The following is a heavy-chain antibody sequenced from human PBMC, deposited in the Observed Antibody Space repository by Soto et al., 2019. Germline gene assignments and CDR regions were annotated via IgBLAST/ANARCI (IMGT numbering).Heavy chain of an antibody. V-gene: IGHV4-39*01. D-gene: IGHD2-21*02. CDR3: TRQRTTVVTQAYVDH. CDR1: GESISSSSYY. CDR2: IYYSGRT. J-gene: IGHJ4*02. Sequence: SETLSLTCIVSGESISSSSYYWGWIRQPPGKGLEWIGSIYYSGRTYYNPSFKSRVTISIDTSKNQFSLKLSSVTATDTAVYYCTRQRTTVVTQAYVDHWGQGALVTVS.